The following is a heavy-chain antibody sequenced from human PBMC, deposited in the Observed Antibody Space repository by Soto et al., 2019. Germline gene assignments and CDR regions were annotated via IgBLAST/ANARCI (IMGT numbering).Heavy chain of an antibody. D-gene: IGHD6-19*01. Sequence: QLQLQESGPGLVKPSETLSLTCTVSGASISSASYYWGWIRLPPGKGLEWIGTIHHSGWASYNPSLKSRRTLSVDTSKNQFSLKVRSVTAADTALYYCVRHAPYRSGWANRNDYWGQGTLVTVSS. J-gene: IGHJ4*02. CDR3: VRHAPYRSGWANRNDY. CDR1: GASISSASYY. CDR2: IHHSGWA. V-gene: IGHV4-39*01.